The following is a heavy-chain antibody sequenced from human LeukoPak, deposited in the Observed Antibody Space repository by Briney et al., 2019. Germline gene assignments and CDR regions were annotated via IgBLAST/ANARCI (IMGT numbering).Heavy chain of an antibody. J-gene: IGHJ6*04. CDR2: IIPIFGTA. CDR3: ATRGDYDILTGYYDLYYYGMDV. Sequence: LAASVKVSCKASGGTFSSYAISWVRQAPGQGLEWMGGIIPIFGTANYAQKFQGRVTITADESTSTAYMELSSLRSEDTAVYYCATRGDYDILTGYYDLYYYGMDVWGKGTTVTVSS. CDR1: GGTFSSYA. V-gene: IGHV1-69*13. D-gene: IGHD3-9*01.